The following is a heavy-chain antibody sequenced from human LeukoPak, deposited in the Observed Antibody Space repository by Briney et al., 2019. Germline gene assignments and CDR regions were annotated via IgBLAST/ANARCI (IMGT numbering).Heavy chain of an antibody. J-gene: IGHJ6*03. V-gene: IGHV3-21*01. D-gene: IGHD3-3*01. CDR1: GFTFSSYS. CDR3: ARDSCRDFWSGYYTDYYYYYYMDV. CDR2: ISSSSSYI. Sequence: GGSLRLSCAASGFTFSSYSMNWVRQAPGKGLEWVSSISSSSSYIYYADSVKGRFTISRDNAKNSLYLQMNSLRAEDSAVYYCARDSCRDFWSGYYTDYYYYYYMDVWGKGTTVTVSS.